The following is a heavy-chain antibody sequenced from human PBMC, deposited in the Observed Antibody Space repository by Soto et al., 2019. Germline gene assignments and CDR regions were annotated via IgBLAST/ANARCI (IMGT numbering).Heavy chain of an antibody. J-gene: IGHJ4*02. CDR2: IYYSGST. D-gene: IGHD3-3*01. Sequence: SETLSLTCTVSGGSISSGGYYWSWIRQHPGKGLEWIGYIYYSGSTYYNPSLKSRVTISVDTSKNQFSLKLSSVTAADTAVYYCARDRRVVTNYGIDYWGQGTLVTVSS. V-gene: IGHV4-31*03. CDR3: ARDRRVVTNYGIDY. CDR1: GGSISSGGYY.